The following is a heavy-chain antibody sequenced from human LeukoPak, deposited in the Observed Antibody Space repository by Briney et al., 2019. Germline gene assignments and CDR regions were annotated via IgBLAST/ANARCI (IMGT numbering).Heavy chain of an antibody. CDR3: AYFGESSSS. J-gene: IGHJ5*02. Sequence: PGGSLRLSCAASGFTFSTYGMHWVRQAPGKGLEWVAFIRYDGSNKYYADSVKGRLTISRDSSKNTLYLQMNSLRAEDTAVYFCAYFGESSSSWGQGTLVTVSS. CDR1: GFTFSTYG. V-gene: IGHV3-30*02. CDR2: IRYDGSNK. D-gene: IGHD3-10*01.